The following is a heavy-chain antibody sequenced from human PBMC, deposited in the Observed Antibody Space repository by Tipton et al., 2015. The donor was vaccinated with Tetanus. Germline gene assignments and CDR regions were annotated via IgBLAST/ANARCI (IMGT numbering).Heavy chain of an antibody. D-gene: IGHD1-26*01. CDR3: ARDQARGARGWNYFDY. J-gene: IGHJ4*02. V-gene: IGHV4-4*02. CDR1: GGSISSGNW. Sequence: TLSLTCAVSGGSISSGNWWSWVRQSPGKGLEWIGEIHQSGSASYIPSLKSRVTISVDTSKNQFSLQLNSVTAADTAGYYCARDQARGARGWNYFDYWGQGTLATVSS. CDR2: IHQSGSA.